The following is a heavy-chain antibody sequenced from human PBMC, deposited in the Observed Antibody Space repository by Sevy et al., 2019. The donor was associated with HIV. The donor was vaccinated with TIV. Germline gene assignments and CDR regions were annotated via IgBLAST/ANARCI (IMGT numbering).Heavy chain of an antibody. CDR2: ISSGNSYI. V-gene: IGHV3-21*01. D-gene: IGHD6-19*01. Sequence: GWSLRLSCGASGFTFSRYSMNWVRQAPGKGLEWVSSISSGNSYIYYADSVKGRFTISRDNAKNSLYLHMNSLRAEDTAVYYCARGSGAVVAGNYFDYWGQGILVTVSS. J-gene: IGHJ4*02. CDR1: GFTFSRYS. CDR3: ARGSGAVVAGNYFDY.